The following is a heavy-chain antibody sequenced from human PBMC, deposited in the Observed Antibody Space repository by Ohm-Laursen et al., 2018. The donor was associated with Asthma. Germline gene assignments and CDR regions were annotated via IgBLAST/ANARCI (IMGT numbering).Heavy chain of an antibody. CDR2: VYHTGST. Sequence: GTLSLTYTVSGGSVSSGSYYWIWIRQPPGRGLEFIGYVYHTGSTIYNPSLKGRVTISVDTSKNHFSLWLSSVTAADTAVYYCAKGLRYDGYLYGLDVWGHGTTVTVSS. CDR3: AKGLRYDGYLYGLDV. CDR1: GGSVSSGSYY. D-gene: IGHD5-24*01. J-gene: IGHJ6*02. V-gene: IGHV4-61*03.